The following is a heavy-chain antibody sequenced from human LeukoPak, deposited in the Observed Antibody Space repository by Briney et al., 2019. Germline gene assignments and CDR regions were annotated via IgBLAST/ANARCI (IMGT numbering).Heavy chain of an antibody. CDR1: GGSISSYY. CDR2: IYYSGST. J-gene: IGHJ4*02. Sequence: SSETLSLTCTVSGGSISSYYWSWIRQPPGKGLGWIGYIYYSGSTNYNPSLKSRVTISVDTSKNQFSLKLSSVTAADTAVYYCARWLPFGGVIVKDYFDYWGQGTLVTVSS. D-gene: IGHD3-16*02. CDR3: ARWLPFGGVIVKDYFDY. V-gene: IGHV4-59*01.